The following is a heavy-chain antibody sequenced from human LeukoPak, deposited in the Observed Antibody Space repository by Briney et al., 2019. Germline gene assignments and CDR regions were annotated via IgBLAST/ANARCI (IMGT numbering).Heavy chain of an antibody. Sequence: SETLSLTCAVYGGSFSGYYWSWIRQPPGKGLEWIGEINHSGSTNYNPSPKSRVTISVDTSKNQFSLKLSSVTAADTAVYYCARGAPLGYCSSTSCYTIDYWGQGTLVTVSS. D-gene: IGHD2-2*02. CDR3: ARGAPLGYCSSTSCYTIDY. J-gene: IGHJ4*02. CDR2: INHSGST. V-gene: IGHV4-34*01. CDR1: GGSFSGYY.